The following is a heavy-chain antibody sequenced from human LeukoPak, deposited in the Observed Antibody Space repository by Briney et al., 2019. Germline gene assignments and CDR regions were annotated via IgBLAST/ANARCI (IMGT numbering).Heavy chain of an antibody. J-gene: IGHJ4*02. CDR3: AKPRQWGGNYGDFDS. Sequence: GGSLRLSCAASGFTFSSYSMNWVRQAPGKGLEWVSSISSSSSYIYYADSVKGRFTISRDNAKNSLYLQMNSLRAEDTAVYYCAKPRQWGGNYGDFDSWGQGTLVTVSS. D-gene: IGHD4-17*01. V-gene: IGHV3-21*01. CDR1: GFTFSSYS. CDR2: ISSSSSYI.